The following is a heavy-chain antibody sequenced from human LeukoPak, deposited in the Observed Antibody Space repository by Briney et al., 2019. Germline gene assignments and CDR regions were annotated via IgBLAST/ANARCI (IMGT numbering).Heavy chain of an antibody. Sequence: GGSLRLSCAASGFTFNTYTINWVRQAPGKGLEWVSSISSSSSYIYYSDSVKGRFTISRDNAKNTLSLEMNSLRAEDTAVYYCARHPRDTALFTIDYWGQGTLVTVSS. V-gene: IGHV3-21*04. CDR2: ISSSSSYI. CDR3: ARHPRDTALFTIDY. J-gene: IGHJ4*02. D-gene: IGHD5-18*01. CDR1: GFTFNTYT.